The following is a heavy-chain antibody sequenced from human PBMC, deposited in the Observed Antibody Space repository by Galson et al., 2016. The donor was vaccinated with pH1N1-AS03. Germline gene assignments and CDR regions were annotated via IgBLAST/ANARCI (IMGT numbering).Heavy chain of an antibody. CDR3: ARDERFGELDY. Sequence: SVKVSCKASGYIFINFGISWVRQAPGQGLEWMGWISVNNGDTNYAQPFKGRVSMTTDTSTRTAYMEVRSLTSDDTAVYYCARDERFGELDYWGQVTLVTVSS. CDR1: GYIFINFG. J-gene: IGHJ4*02. V-gene: IGHV1-18*01. D-gene: IGHD3-10*01. CDR2: ISVNNGDT.